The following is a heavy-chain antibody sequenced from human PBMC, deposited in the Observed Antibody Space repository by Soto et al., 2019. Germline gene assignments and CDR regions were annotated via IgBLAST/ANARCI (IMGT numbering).Heavy chain of an antibody. CDR1: GGSISSYY. V-gene: IGHV4-59*08. Sequence: SETLSLTCTVSGGSISSYYWSWIRQPPGKGLEWIGYIYYSGSTNYNPSLKSRVTISVDTSKNQFSLKLSSVTAADTAVYYCARSLRYFDWSSLDYWGQGTLVPVSS. J-gene: IGHJ4*02. CDR2: IYYSGST. CDR3: ARSLRYFDWSSLDY. D-gene: IGHD3-9*01.